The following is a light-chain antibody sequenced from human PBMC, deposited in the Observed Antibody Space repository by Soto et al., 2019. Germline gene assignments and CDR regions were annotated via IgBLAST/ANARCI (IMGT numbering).Light chain of an antibody. Sequence: EIVLTQSPGTLSLSPGERATLSCRASQSVCSSFLAWYQQKPGQAPRLLIYGASSMATGIPDRFSGRGSGTDFTLTISRLQPEDVAVYYCQQYASSPLTFGRGTKVEIK. J-gene: IGKJ4*01. V-gene: IGKV3-20*01. CDR1: QSVCSSF. CDR3: QQYASSPLT. CDR2: GAS.